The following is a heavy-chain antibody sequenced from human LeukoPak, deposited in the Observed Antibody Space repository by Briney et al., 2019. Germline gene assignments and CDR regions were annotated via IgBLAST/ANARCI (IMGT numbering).Heavy chain of an antibody. J-gene: IGHJ6*02. CDR1: DYTFTSYG. CDR3: ARDGSSWYGSTYYYYGMDV. V-gene: IGHV1-18*01. Sequence: ASVKVSCKASDYTFTSYGISWVRQAPGQGLEWMGWISAYNGNTNYAQKLQGRVTMTTDTSTSTAYMELRSLRSDDTAVYYCARDGSSWYGSTYYYYGMDVWGQGTTVTVSS. D-gene: IGHD6-13*01. CDR2: ISAYNGNT.